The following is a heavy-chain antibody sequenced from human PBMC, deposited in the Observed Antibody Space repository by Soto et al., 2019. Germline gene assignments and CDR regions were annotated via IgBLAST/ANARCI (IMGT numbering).Heavy chain of an antibody. Sequence: QITLKESGPTLVKPTQTLTLTCTFSGFSLSTSGVNVGWNRQPPGKALEWLALIYLDDAKRYSPSLKNRLTITKDTSKNQVVLTMTNIDPVDTATYYCAHRRRGFSYGHYFDYWGQGTLVTVSS. CDR3: AHRRRGFSYGHYFDY. CDR2: IYLDDAK. J-gene: IGHJ4*02. CDR1: GFSLSTSGVN. V-gene: IGHV2-5*02. D-gene: IGHD5-18*01.